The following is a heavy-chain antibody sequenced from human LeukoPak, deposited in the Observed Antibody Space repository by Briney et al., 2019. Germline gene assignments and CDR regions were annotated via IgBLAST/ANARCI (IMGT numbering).Heavy chain of an antibody. CDR1: GFTFSNFW. CDR3: ARALSA. V-gene: IGHV3-7*03. Sequence: GESLRPSCTASGFTFSNFWMGWVRQAPGKGLEWVANIKQDGSEIYYVDSVKGRFSISRDNAKSSVYLQMNSLRAEDTAVYYCARALSAWGRGTLVTVSS. J-gene: IGHJ4*02. CDR2: IKQDGSEI. D-gene: IGHD3-3*01.